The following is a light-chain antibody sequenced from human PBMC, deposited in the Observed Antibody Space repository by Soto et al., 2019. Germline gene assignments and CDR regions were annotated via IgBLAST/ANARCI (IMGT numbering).Light chain of an antibody. J-gene: IGKJ1*01. CDR3: QQYNSYLT. V-gene: IGKV1-5*01. CDR1: QSISSW. CDR2: DAS. Sequence: DIQMTQSPSTLSASVGDRVTITCRASQSISSWLAWYQQKPGKAPKLLIYDASSLESGVPSRFVGSGSGTEFTLTNSSLQPDDFATYYCQQYNSYLTFGRGTKVYIK.